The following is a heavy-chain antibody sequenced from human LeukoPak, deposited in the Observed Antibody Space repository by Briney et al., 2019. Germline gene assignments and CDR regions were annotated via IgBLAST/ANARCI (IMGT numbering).Heavy chain of an antibody. Sequence: GASVKVSCKASGYTFTSYYMHWVRQAPGQGLEWMGIINPSGGSTSYAQKFQGRVTMTRDTSRNQFSLKLSSVTAADPAVYYCARARGERNRLKVGATLNYWGQGTLVTVSS. V-gene: IGHV1-46*01. D-gene: IGHD1-26*01. CDR1: GYTFTSYY. CDR2: INPSGGST. CDR3: ARARGERNRLKVGATLNY. J-gene: IGHJ4*02.